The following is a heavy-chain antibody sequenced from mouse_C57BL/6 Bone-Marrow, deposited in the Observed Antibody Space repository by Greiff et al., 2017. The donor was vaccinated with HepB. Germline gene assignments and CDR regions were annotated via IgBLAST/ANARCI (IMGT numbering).Heavy chain of an antibody. V-gene: IGHV1-26*01. J-gene: IGHJ1*03. CDR1: GYTFTDYY. CDR2: IYPNNGGT. CDR3: ASYPPNNSSSPWYFDG. Sequence: EVQLQQSGPELVKPGASVKISCKASGYTFTDYYMNWVKQSPGQSLEWIGDIYPNNGGTSYNQKFKGKATLTVDKSSSTAYMELRSLTSEDSAVYYCASYPPNNSSSPWYFDGWGTRLTVS. D-gene: IGHD1-1*01.